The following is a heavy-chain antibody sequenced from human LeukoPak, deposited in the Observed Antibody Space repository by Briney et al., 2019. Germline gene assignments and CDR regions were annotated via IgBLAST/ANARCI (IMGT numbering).Heavy chain of an antibody. Sequence: SETLSLTCAVYGGSFSGYYWSWIRQPPGKGLEWIGEINHSGSTNYNPSLKSRVTISVDTSKNQFSLKLSSVTAADTAVYYCARSWEPGYYFDYWGQGILVTVSS. J-gene: IGHJ4*02. D-gene: IGHD1-26*01. CDR1: GGSFSGYY. V-gene: IGHV4-34*01. CDR3: ARSWEPGYYFDY. CDR2: INHSGST.